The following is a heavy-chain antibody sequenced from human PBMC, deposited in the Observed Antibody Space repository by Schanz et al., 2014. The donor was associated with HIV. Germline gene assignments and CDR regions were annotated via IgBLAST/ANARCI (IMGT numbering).Heavy chain of an antibody. CDR1: GGPFTSYA. CDR2: IIPIFGTP. V-gene: IGHV1-69*06. D-gene: IGHD3-22*01. Sequence: QVQLVQSGAEVKKPGSSVKVSCKASGGPFTSYAISWVRQAPGQGLEWMGGIIPIFGTPNYAQMFQGRVTITADKSTTTSYMELSSLTSEDTAVYYCATLYYYDSSGYLNYYDYWGQGTLVTVSS. CDR3: ATLYYYDSSGYLNYYDY. J-gene: IGHJ4*02.